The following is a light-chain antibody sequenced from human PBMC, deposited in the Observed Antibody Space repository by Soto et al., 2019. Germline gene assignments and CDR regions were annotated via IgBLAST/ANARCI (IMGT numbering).Light chain of an antibody. J-gene: IGKJ5*01. CDR3: QQYDTLPIT. V-gene: IGKV1-33*01. CDR2: DAS. Sequence: DIQMTQSPSSLSASVGDRVTITCQASQDISNYLNWYKQKPGKAPKXXIYDASNLETGVPSRFSGSGSGTDFTFTISSLKPEDIETYYCQQYDTLPITFGQGTRLEIK. CDR1: QDISNY.